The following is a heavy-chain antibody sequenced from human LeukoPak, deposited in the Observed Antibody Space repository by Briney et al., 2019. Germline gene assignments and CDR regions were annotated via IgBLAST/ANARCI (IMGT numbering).Heavy chain of an antibody. Sequence: SETLSLTCSVSDGSINSYYWGWIRQPPGKGLEWIGSIYHSGSTYYNPSLKSRVTISVDRSKNQFSLKLSSVTAADTAVYYCARGGGTFDYWDQGTLVTVSS. V-gene: IGHV4-39*07. CDR2: IYHSGST. J-gene: IGHJ4*02. CDR1: DGSINSYY. D-gene: IGHD6-25*01. CDR3: ARGGGTFDY.